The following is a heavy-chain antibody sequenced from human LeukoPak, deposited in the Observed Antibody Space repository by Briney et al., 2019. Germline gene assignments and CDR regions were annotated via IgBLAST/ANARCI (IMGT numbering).Heavy chain of an antibody. CDR3: ARDSPHYYDSSGYWFDP. D-gene: IGHD3-22*01. J-gene: IGHJ5*02. V-gene: IGHV3-7*01. CDR2: IKQDGSDK. CDR1: GFTFSSYW. Sequence: GGSQRLSCAASGFTFSSYWMSWVRQAPGKGLEWVANIKQDGSDKYYVDSVKGRFTISRDNAKNSLYLQMNSLRAEDTAVYYCARDSPHYYDSSGYWFDPWGQGTLVTVS.